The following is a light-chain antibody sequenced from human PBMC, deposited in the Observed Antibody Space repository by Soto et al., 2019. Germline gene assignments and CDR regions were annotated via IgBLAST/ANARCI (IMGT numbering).Light chain of an antibody. CDR1: SSNIGNNY. V-gene: IGLV1-51*01. CDR3: GTWDSSLYV. CDR2: DNN. Sequence: QSLLTQPPSVSAAPGQRVTVSCSGSSSNIGNNYVSWYQQLPGTAPKLLIYDNNKRPSGIPDRFSGSKSGTSATLGITGLQTGDEADYYCGTWDSSLYVFGTGTKVTV. J-gene: IGLJ1*01.